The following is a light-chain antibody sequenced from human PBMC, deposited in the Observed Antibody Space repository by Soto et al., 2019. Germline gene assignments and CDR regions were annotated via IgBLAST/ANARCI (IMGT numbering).Light chain of an antibody. V-gene: IGKV3-20*01. CDR2: GAS. Sequence: EIVLTQSPGTLSLSPGERATLSCRASQSVSSSYLAWYQQKPGQAPRLLIYGASSRATGIPDRFSGSGSGTDFTLSINRQEPEDFAVYYCQQYGSSPQTFGQGTKVEIK. CDR3: QQYGSSPQT. CDR1: QSVSSSY. J-gene: IGKJ1*01.